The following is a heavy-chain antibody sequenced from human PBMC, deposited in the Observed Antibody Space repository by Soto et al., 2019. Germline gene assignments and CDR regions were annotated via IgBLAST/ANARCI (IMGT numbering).Heavy chain of an antibody. V-gene: IGHV1-8*01. CDR1: GYTFTSYD. J-gene: IGHJ3*02. Sequence: QVQLVQSGAEVKKPGASVKVSCKASGYTFTSYDINWVRQATGQGLEWMGWMNPNSDNTGYAQKXPXXXTXXRNTSISTVYMELSSLRSEDTAVYYCARGYGDYAYSSGFDIWGQGTMVTVSS. CDR3: ARGYGDYAYSSGFDI. D-gene: IGHD4-17*01. CDR2: MNPNSDNT.